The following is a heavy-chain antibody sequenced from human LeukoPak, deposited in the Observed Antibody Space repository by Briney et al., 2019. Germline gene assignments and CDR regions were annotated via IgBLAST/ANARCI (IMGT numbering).Heavy chain of an antibody. J-gene: IGHJ3*02. Sequence: GGSLRLSCAASGFTFSSYAMSWVRQAPGKGLEWVAVIWYDGSNKYYADSVKGRFTISRDNSKNTLYLQMNSLRAEDTAVYYCARGSSSDAFDIWGQGTMVTVSS. CDR2: IWYDGSNK. CDR1: GFTFSSYA. V-gene: IGHV3-33*08. CDR3: ARGSSSDAFDI.